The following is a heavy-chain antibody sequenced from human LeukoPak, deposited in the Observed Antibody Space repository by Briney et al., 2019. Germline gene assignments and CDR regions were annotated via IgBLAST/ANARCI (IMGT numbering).Heavy chain of an antibody. CDR1: GFTFSDNY. CDR2: ISGSSSYT. Sequence: PGGSLRLSCAASGFTFSDNYMSWIRQAPGKGLEWVSYISGSSSYTNYVDSVKGRFTISRDNAKNIVYLQMNSLRAEDTAVYYCARDSRGALDYWGQGTLVTVSS. V-gene: IGHV3-11*05. CDR3: ARDSRGALDY. J-gene: IGHJ4*02.